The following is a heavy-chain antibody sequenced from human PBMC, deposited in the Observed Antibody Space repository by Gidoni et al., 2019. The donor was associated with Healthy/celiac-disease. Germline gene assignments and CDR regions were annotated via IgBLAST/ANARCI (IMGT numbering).Heavy chain of an antibody. CDR1: GLPFSSYG. Sequence: QVQLVESGGCVVQPGRSLRLPCAASGLPFSSYGMHWVRQAPGKGREWVAVISYEGSNKYYADSVKGRFTISRDNSKNTLYLQMNSLRAEDTAVYYCAKDGITGTTLSWFDPWGQGTLVTVSS. CDR3: AKDGITGTTLSWFDP. V-gene: IGHV3-30*18. J-gene: IGHJ5*02. CDR2: ISYEGSNK. D-gene: IGHD1-7*01.